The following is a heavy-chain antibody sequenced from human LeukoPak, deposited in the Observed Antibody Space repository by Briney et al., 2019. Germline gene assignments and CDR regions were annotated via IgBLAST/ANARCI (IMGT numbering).Heavy chain of an antibody. CDR3: ARGPMVRGVIQYYFDY. CDR2: ISAYNGNT. CDR1: GYTFTNYG. Sequence: ASVKVSCKASGYTFTNYGISWVRQAPGQELEWMGWISAYNGNTNYAQKLQGRVTMTTDTSTSTAHMELRSLRSDDTAVYYCARGPMVRGVIQYYFDYWGQGTLVTVSS. V-gene: IGHV1-18*01. D-gene: IGHD3-10*01. J-gene: IGHJ4*02.